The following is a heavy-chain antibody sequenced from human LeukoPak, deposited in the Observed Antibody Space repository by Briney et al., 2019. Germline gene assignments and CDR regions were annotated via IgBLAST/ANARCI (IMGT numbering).Heavy chain of an antibody. CDR3: ARSPHSGSSFDY. Sequence: SETLSLTCTVSGGSISSGDYYWSCIRQPPGKGLEWIGYIYYSGSTYYNPSLKSRVTISVDTSKNQFSLKLSSVTAADTAVYYCARSPHSGSSFDYWGQGTLVTVSS. D-gene: IGHD6-6*01. CDR2: IYYSGST. CDR1: GGSISSGDYY. V-gene: IGHV4-30-4*02. J-gene: IGHJ4*02.